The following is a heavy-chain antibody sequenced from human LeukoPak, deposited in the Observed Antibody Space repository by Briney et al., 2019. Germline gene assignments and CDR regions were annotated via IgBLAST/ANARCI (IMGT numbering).Heavy chain of an antibody. J-gene: IGHJ4*02. V-gene: IGHV3-30*18. CDR1: GFTFSSYG. D-gene: IGHD3-22*01. Sequence: GGSLRLSCAASGFTFSSYGMHWVRQAPGKGLKWVALISFDGSYKYYPDSAKGRFTISRDNSKNTLYLQMDSLRAEDTAVYYCAKSGDDSSGYYYVPWNWGQGTLVTVSS. CDR3: AKSGDDSSGYYYVPWN. CDR2: ISFDGSYK.